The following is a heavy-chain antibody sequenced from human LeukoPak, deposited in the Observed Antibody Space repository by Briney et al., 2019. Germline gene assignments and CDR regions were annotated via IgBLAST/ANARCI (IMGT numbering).Heavy chain of an antibody. CDR2: ISSDGSTR. V-gene: IGHV3-74*01. Sequence: PGGSLRLSCAASGFTFSNYWLPWFRQAPGKGLGWFSGISSDGSTRNYADSVKGRFTISRDNAKNTLYLQMNSLRAEDTAVYYCASASSHRIAAGGDYWGQGTLVTVSS. D-gene: IGHD6-13*01. CDR1: GFTFSNYW. J-gene: IGHJ4*02. CDR3: ASASSHRIAAGGDY.